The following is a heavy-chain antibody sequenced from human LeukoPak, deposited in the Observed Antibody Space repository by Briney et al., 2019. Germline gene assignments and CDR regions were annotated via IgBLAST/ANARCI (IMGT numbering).Heavy chain of an antibody. CDR2: IFYSGST. J-gene: IGHJ3*01. CDR1: GGSISTSNYY. V-gene: IGHV4-39*07. Sequence: PSETLSRTCTVSGGSISTSNYYWGWIRQPPGKGLEWIGNIFYSGSTYYSPALKSRVTISLDTSRNQFSLKLNSVTAADTAVYYCAKSNGYGLVDPWGQGTMVTVSS. CDR3: AKSNGYGLVDP. D-gene: IGHD3-10*01.